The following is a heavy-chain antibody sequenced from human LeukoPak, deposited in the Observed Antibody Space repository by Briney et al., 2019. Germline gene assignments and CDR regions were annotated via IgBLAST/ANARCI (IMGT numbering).Heavy chain of an antibody. J-gene: IGHJ4*02. Sequence: SVTVSCKASGGTFSSYAISWVRQAPGQGLEWMGGIIHIFGTANYAQKFQGRVTITADESTSTAYMELRSLRSEDTAVDYCARFSVGGRDNWNEPFDYWGQGTLVTVSS. V-gene: IGHV1-69*13. CDR2: IIHIFGTA. CDR3: ARFSVGGRDNWNEPFDY. CDR1: GGTFSSYA. D-gene: IGHD1-1*01.